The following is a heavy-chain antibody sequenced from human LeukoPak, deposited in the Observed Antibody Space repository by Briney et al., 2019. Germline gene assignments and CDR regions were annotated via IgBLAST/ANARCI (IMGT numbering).Heavy chain of an antibody. J-gene: IGHJ4*02. CDR3: SRESGAFCPFGY. Sequence: PSETLSPTCGVSGGSIRSTNWWSWVRQPPGQGLEWIGEISLSGQTNFNPSPNGRVTMSLDESRNQLSLKLTSVTAADTAIYYCSRESGAFCPFGYWGQGTLVIVPP. V-gene: IGHV4/OR15-8*02. CDR1: GGSIRSTNW. CDR2: ISLSGQT. D-gene: IGHD1-26*01.